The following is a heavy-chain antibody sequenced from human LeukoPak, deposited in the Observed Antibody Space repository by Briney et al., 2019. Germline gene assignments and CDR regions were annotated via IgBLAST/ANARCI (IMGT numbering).Heavy chain of an antibody. CDR2: MYYSGST. CDR1: GGSISSYY. CDR3: ARALNTDYYDSSGHLFDY. V-gene: IGHV4-59*01. D-gene: IGHD3-22*01. Sequence: SETLSLTCTVSGGSISSYYWSWIRQPPGKGLEWIGYMYYSGSTNYNPSLKSRVTISVDTSKNQFSLKLSSVTAADTAVYYCARALNTDYYDSSGHLFDYWGQGTLVTVSS. J-gene: IGHJ4*02.